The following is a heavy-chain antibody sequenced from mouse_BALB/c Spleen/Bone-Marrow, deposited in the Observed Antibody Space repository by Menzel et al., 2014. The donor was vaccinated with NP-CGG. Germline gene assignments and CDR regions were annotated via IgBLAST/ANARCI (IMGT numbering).Heavy chain of an antibody. CDR3: AREGWDEDYAMDY. V-gene: IGHV1-87*01. CDR2: IYPGDGDT. J-gene: IGHJ4*01. D-gene: IGHD4-1*01. Sequence: QVKLQQSGAELARPGASVKLSCKASGYTFTSYWMQWVKQRPGQGLEWIGAIYPGDGDTRYTQKFKGKATLTADKPSSTAYMQLSSLASEDSAVYYCAREGWDEDYAMDYWGQGTSVTVSS. CDR1: GYTFTSYW.